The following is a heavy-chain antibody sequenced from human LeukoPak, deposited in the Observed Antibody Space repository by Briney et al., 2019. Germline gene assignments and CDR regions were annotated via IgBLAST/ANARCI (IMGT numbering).Heavy chain of an antibody. V-gene: IGHV3-74*01. CDR1: GFTFSSYW. D-gene: IGHD6-6*01. Sequence: QPGGSLTLSCAASGFTFSSYWMHWVRQAPGKGLVWVSRINSDGRTTTYADSVRGRFTISRDNAKNTLYLQMNSLRAEDAAVYYCAREYSSWFDYWGQGTLVSVSS. CDR2: INSDGRTT. J-gene: IGHJ4*02. CDR3: AREYSSWFDY.